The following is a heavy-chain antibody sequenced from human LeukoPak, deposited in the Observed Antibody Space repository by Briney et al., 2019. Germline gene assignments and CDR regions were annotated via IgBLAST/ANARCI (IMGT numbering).Heavy chain of an antibody. V-gene: IGHV1-69*13. D-gene: IGHD5-12*01. CDR1: GGTFSSYA. CDR2: IIPIFGTA. J-gene: IGHJ6*03. CDR3: ARGINSGYDPYYYYYMDV. Sequence: GASVKVSCKASGGTFSSYAISWVRQAPGQGLEWMGGIIPIFGTANYAQKFQGRVTITADESTSTAYMELSSLRSEDTAVYYCARGINSGYDPYYYYYMDVWGKGTTVTVSS.